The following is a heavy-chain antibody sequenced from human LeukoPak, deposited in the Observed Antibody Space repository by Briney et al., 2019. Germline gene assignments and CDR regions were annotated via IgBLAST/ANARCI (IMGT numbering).Heavy chain of an antibody. CDR3: VSFYCSGGSCYQYFSYYYMDV. J-gene: IGHJ6*03. CDR2: IYYSGST. D-gene: IGHD2-15*01. Sequence: SETLSLTCTVSGDSISTSTYYWGWIRQPPGKGLEWIGSIYYSGSTYYNPSLQSRVTISVDTSKNQFSLKLNSVTAADTAVYYCVSFYCSGGSCYQYFSYYYMDVWGKGTTVTISS. V-gene: IGHV4-39*01. CDR1: GDSISTSTYY.